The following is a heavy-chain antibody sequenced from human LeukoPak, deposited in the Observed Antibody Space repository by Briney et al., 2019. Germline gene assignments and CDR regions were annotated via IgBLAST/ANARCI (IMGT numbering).Heavy chain of an antibody. CDR2: IAGSSGYI. V-gene: IGHV3-21*01. CDR3: ARDRGAYCGGDCYLGFDY. D-gene: IGHD2-21*02. Sequence: GSLRLSFAASGXTFSSYTMNWVRQAPGKGLEWVSSIAGSSGYISYADSVKGRFTISGDNAKKSLYLQMTSLTAEDTAVYYCARDRGAYCGGDCYLGFDYWGRGTLVTVSS. CDR1: GXTFSSYT. J-gene: IGHJ4*01.